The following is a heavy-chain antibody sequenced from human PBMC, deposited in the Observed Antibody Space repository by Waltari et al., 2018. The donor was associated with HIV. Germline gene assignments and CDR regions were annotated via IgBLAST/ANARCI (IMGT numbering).Heavy chain of an antibody. V-gene: IGHV1-69*01. D-gene: IGHD2-15*01. CDR2: IIPKFGTV. CDR3: ARGGCSGGTCYSKSFDL. J-gene: IGHJ3*01. CDR1: GGTFSGYT. Sequence: QVQLVQSGAEMKMSGSSVKVSCKASGGTFSGYTISWVRQAPGQGLEWMGGIIPKFGTVKYAQKFQGRVTMTADESTSTVYLELTSLRSDDTAVYYCARGGCSGGTCYSKSFDLWGQGTLVTVSS.